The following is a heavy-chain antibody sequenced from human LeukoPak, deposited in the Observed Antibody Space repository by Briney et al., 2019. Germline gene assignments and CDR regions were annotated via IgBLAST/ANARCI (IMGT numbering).Heavy chain of an antibody. J-gene: IGHJ4*02. CDR1: GYTFTDSY. CDR2: INPNSGGT. Sequence: ASVKVSCKASGYTFTDSYLHWVRQAPGQGLEWMGWINPNSGGTNYAQNFQGRVTMTRDTSISTAYMELSSLRSEDTAVYCCARDDSSGYYYERFDYWGQGTLVTVSS. V-gene: IGHV1-2*02. D-gene: IGHD3-22*01. CDR3: ARDDSSGYYYERFDY.